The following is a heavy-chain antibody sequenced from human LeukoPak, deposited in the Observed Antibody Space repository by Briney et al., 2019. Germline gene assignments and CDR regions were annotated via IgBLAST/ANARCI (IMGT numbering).Heavy chain of an antibody. D-gene: IGHD4-17*01. V-gene: IGHV3-23*01. Sequence: GGSLRLSCAASGFTFSSAMSWVRQAPGKGLEWVSAISNNGGYTYYADSVQGRFTISRDNSKSTLCLQMNSLRAEDTAVYYCARVYHDYGDYVIWGQGTMVTVSS. J-gene: IGHJ3*02. CDR3: ARVYHDYGDYVI. CDR1: GFTFSSA. CDR2: ISNNGGYT.